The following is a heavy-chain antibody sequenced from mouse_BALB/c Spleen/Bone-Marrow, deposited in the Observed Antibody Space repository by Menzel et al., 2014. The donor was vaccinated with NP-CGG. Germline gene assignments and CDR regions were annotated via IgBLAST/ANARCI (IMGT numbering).Heavy chain of an antibody. CDR1: GYTFTSYV. Sequence: EVKLQESGPELVKPGASVKMSCKASGYTFTSYVMHWVKQKPGQGLEWIGNINPYNDNTKYNEKFKGKATLTSDKSSGTAYMELSSLTSEDSAVYYCARPLYGYDWYFDVWGAGTTVPVSS. CDR2: INPYNDNT. V-gene: IGHV1-14*01. CDR3: ARPLYGYDWYFDV. D-gene: IGHD2-2*01. J-gene: IGHJ1*01.